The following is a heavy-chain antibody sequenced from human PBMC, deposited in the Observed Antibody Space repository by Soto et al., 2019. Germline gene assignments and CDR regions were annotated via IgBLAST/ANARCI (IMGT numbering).Heavy chain of an antibody. CDR3: ARMSVVLYYFDY. V-gene: IGHV4-31*03. J-gene: IGHJ4*02. Sequence: PSETLSLTCTVSGGSISSGGYYWSWIRQHPGKGLEWIGYIYYSGSTYYNPSLKSRVTTSVDTSKNQFSLKLSSVTAADTAVYHCARMSVVLYYFDYWGQGTLVTVSS. CDR1: GGSISSGGYY. CDR2: IYYSGST.